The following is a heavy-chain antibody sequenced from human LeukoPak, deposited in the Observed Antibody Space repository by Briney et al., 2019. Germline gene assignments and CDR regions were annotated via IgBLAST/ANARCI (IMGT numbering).Heavy chain of an antibody. J-gene: IGHJ5*02. CDR1: GGSISSGGYS. CDR2: IYHSGST. Sequence: SQTLSLTCAVSGGSISSGGYSWSWIRQPPGKGLEWIGHIYHSGSTYYNPSPKSRVTISVDRSKNQFSLKLSSVTAADTAVYYCARGRITYYDILTGGNWFDPWGQGTLVTVSS. CDR3: ARGRITYYDILTGGNWFDP. V-gene: IGHV4-30-2*01. D-gene: IGHD3-9*01.